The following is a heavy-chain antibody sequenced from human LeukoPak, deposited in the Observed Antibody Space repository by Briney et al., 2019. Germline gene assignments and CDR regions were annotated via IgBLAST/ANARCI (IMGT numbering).Heavy chain of an antibody. J-gene: IGHJ4*02. D-gene: IGHD2-2*02. Sequence: GGSLRLSCAASGFTFSRYWMHWVRQVPGKGLVWVSVSKTDGTSTSYADSVKGRFTVSRDDAKNTLYLQMDSLRAEDTAVYYCHPLAYTNNWGQGTLVTVSS. CDR3: HPLAYTNN. CDR1: GFTFSRYW. CDR2: SKTDGTST. V-gene: IGHV3-74*01.